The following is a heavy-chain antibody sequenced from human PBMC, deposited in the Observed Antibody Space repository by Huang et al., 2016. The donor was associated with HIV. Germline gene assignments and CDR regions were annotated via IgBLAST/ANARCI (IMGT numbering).Heavy chain of an antibody. CDR2: INQDGREK. Sequence: VQLVESGGGLVQPGGSLRVSCEASGFPFTPSWMSWVRQAPGKGLGWVANINQDGREKYYVGSVKGRFTIARDNAQKSLYLQMNSLRDDDTAVYYCTRLWHPLSEFDHWGQGTLVIVSS. CDR3: TRLWHPLSEFDH. D-gene: IGHD3-16*01. V-gene: IGHV3-7*01. J-gene: IGHJ4*02. CDR1: GFPFTPSW.